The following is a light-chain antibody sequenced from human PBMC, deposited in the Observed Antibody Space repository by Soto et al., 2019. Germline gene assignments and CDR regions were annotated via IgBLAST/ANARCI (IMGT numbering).Light chain of an antibody. CDR2: AAS. CDR3: QQSHSTPLT. Sequence: DIQMTQSPSSLSASVGDRVTITCRTSQTISDYLNWYQHKPGKAPKLLISAASSLQSGVPSRFSGSGSGTDFPLTISSLQPEDFATYNCQQSHSTPLTSGGGTKVETK. CDR1: QTISDY. V-gene: IGKV1-39*01. J-gene: IGKJ4*01.